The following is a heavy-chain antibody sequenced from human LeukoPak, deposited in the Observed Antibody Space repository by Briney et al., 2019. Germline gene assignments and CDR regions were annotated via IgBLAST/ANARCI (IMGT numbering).Heavy chain of an antibody. J-gene: IGHJ5*02. CDR3: AKGDSRGGFDP. CDR1: GFTFSSYA. Sequence: QSGGSLRLSCAASGFTFSSYAMSWVRQAPGKALEWVSLISGSGGSTYYADSVKGRFTISRDNSKNMLHLQMNSLRAEDTAVYYCAKGDSRGGFDPWGQGTLVTVSS. CDR2: ISGSGGST. D-gene: IGHD3-22*01. V-gene: IGHV3-23*01.